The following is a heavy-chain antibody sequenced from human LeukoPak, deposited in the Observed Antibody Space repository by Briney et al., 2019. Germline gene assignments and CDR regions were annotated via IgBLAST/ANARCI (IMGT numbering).Heavy chain of an antibody. J-gene: IGHJ6*03. CDR1: GGSISSSSYY. CDR3: ARLAGYSSGWYSYYYYMDV. CDR2: IYYSGST. Sequence: PSETLSLTCTVSGGSISSSSYYWGWIRQPPGKGLEWIGSIYYSGSTYYNPSLKSRVTISVDTSKNQFSLKLSSVTAADTAVYYCARLAGYSSGWYSYYYYMDVWGKGTTVTISS. V-gene: IGHV4-39*01. D-gene: IGHD6-19*01.